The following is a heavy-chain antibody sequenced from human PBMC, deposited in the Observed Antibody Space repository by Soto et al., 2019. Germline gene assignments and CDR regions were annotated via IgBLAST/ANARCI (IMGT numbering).Heavy chain of an antibody. V-gene: IGHV4-59*01. D-gene: IGHD6-13*01. CDR2: IYYSGST. J-gene: IGHJ6*02. Sequence: SETLSLTCTVSGGSISSYYWSWIRQPPGKGLEWIGYIYYSGSTNYNPSLKSRVTISVDTSKNQFSLKLSSVTAADTAMYYCARGISSSWYGYYYYGMDVWGQGTTVTVSS. CDR3: ARGISSSWYGYYYYGMDV. CDR1: GGSISSYY.